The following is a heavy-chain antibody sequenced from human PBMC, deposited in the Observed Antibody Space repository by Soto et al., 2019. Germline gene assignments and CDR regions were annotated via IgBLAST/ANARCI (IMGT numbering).Heavy chain of an antibody. V-gene: IGHV4-59*01. D-gene: IGHD1-26*01. J-gene: IGHJ5*02. CDR1: GSSIIGYY. Sequence: SETLSLTCTFSGSSIIGYYWTWIRQSPERGLEWIGYIHYSGSANYNPSLNSRLTMSVDRSKSQFSMKLASVTSDDTAVYYCARVPLRGSGINWFHPWGQGTLVTVSS. CDR3: ARVPLRGSGINWFHP. CDR2: IHYSGSA.